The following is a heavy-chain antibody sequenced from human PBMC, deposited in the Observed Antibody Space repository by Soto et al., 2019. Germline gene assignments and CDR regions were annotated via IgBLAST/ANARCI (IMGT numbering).Heavy chain of an antibody. CDR2: IRSKGNNYAT. J-gene: IGHJ6*03. Sequence: EVQLVESGGGLVQPGGSLKLSCAASGFTFSGSAMHWVRQASGKGLEWVGRIRSKGNNYATVYGASLKGRFTISRDEAKHTAYLQMNSLNTEDTAVYYCSRQASDFWSGKPQYYMDVWGKGTTVTVSS. CDR1: GFTFSGSA. D-gene: IGHD3-3*01. V-gene: IGHV3-73*01. CDR3: SRQASDFWSGKPQYYMDV.